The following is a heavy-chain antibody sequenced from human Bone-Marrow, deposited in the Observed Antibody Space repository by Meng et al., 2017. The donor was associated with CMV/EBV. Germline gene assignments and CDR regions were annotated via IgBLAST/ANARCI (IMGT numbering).Heavy chain of an antibody. D-gene: IGHD3-22*01. CDR2: ISWNSGSI. CDR3: ARDRYYDSSWKPAFDI. CDR1: GFTFDDYA. J-gene: IGHJ3*02. Sequence: GGSLRLSCAASGFTFDDYAMHWVRQAPGKGLEWVSGISWNSGSIGYADSVKGRFTISRDNAKNSLYLQMNSLRAEDTAVYYCARDRYYDSSWKPAFDIWGQGTMVTVSS. V-gene: IGHV3-9*01.